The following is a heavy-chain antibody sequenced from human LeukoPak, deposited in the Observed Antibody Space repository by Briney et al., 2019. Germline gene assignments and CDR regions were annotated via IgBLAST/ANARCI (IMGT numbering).Heavy chain of an antibody. D-gene: IGHD2-21*01. CDR3: AREGEDSAFDY. Sequence: SQTLSLTCAVSGGSLTRDYWSWIRQPPGKGLEWIGYIYYSGSSIYNPSLKSRVSLSVDTSKNPFSLKVNSVTAADTAVYYCAREGEDSAFDYWGQGTLVTVSS. CDR1: GGSLTRDY. CDR2: IYYSGSS. V-gene: IGHV4-59*01. J-gene: IGHJ4*02.